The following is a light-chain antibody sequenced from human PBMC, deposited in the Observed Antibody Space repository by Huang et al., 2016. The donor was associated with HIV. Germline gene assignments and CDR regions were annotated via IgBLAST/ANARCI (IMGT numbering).Light chain of an antibody. Sequence: DIQMTQSPSSLSASVGDRVTFICRASQSISSYLNWYQQNPGKDPRLLIYGASNLQSGVPSRFSGSVSGTDFTLIIRSLQPEDFATYYCQQSYSVPLTFGGGTKVEIK. V-gene: IGKV1-39*01. CDR1: QSISSY. CDR2: GAS. J-gene: IGKJ4*01. CDR3: QQSYSVPLT.